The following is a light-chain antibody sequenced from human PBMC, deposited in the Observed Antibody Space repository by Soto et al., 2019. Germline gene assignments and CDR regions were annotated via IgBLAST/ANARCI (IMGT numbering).Light chain of an antibody. Sequence: DIQMTQSPSTLSASVGDRVTITCRASQSISSWFAWYQQKPGKAPKLLIYDASSLESGVPSRFSGSGSGTEFTLPSSSLQPDDFATYYCQQYNSYSWTFGQGTKVEIK. V-gene: IGKV1-5*01. J-gene: IGKJ1*01. CDR1: QSISSW. CDR2: DAS. CDR3: QQYNSYSWT.